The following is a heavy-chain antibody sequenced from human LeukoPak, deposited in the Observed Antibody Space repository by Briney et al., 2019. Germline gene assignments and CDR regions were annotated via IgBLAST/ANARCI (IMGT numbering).Heavy chain of an antibody. V-gene: IGHV3-20*04. CDR3: ARLGYCSGTSCYDD. D-gene: IGHD2-2*01. Sequence: PGGSLRLSCAASGFTFDDYGMSWVRQAPGKGLEWVSGINWNGGSTGYADSVKGRFTISRDNAKNSLYLQMNSLRAEDTALYYCARLGYCSGTSCYDDWGQGTLVTVSS. CDR1: GFTFDDYG. J-gene: IGHJ4*02. CDR2: INWNGGST.